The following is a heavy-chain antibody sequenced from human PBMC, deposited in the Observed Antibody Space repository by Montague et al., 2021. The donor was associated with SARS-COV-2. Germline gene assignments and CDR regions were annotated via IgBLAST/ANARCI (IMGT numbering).Heavy chain of an antibody. D-gene: IGHD2-8*01. CDR1: GDSVSSNSAA. CDR2: TYYRSKWYN. Sequence: CAISGDSVSSNSAAWNWIRQTPSRRLEWLGRTYYRSKWYNDYAVSVKSRITINPDTSKNQFSLQLNSVTPEDTAVYYCARDDPYCTNGVCYTGNWFDPWGQGTLVTVSS. CDR3: ARDDPYCTNGVCYTGNWFDP. J-gene: IGHJ5*02. V-gene: IGHV6-1*01.